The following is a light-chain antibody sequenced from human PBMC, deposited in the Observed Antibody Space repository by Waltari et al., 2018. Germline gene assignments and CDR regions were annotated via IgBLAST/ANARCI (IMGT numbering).Light chain of an antibody. V-gene: IGKV3-15*01. Sequence: ESVMTQSPATLSVSPCARATLSCRAIKNVSSNFAWDQQNFGQAPRLLIYGASTRATGIPARFSGSGSGTEFTLTISSLQSEDFAVYYCQQYDYWPTFGQGTKVEIK. J-gene: IGKJ1*01. CDR2: GAS. CDR1: KNVSSN. CDR3: QQYDYWPT.